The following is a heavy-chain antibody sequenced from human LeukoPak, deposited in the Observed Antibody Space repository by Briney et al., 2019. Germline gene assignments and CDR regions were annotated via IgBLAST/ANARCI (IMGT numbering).Heavy chain of an antibody. J-gene: IGHJ5*02. Sequence: PGGSLRLSCAASGFTFSSYWMTWVRQAPGKGLEWAANIKRDGSEKYYVDSVKGRFTISRGNAKNSLFLQMNSLRAEDTAVYYCARALQLDSWGQGTLVTVSS. D-gene: IGHD6-13*01. CDR1: GFTFSSYW. CDR2: IKRDGSEK. V-gene: IGHV3-7*01. CDR3: ARALQLDS.